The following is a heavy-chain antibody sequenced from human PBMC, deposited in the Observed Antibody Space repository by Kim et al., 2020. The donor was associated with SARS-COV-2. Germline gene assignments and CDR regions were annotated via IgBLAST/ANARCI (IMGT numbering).Heavy chain of an antibody. J-gene: IGHJ5*02. CDR3: ARVRNYYDSSGYYTPNWFDP. CDR1: GFTFSIYW. CDR2: IKKDGSEK. D-gene: IGHD3-22*01. Sequence: GGSLRLSCAASGFTFSIYWMSWVRQAPGKGLEWVANIKKDGSEKYYVDSVRGRFTISRDNAKNSLYLQMNSLRAEDTALYYCARVRNYYDSSGYYTPNWFDPWGQGTLVTVSS. V-gene: IGHV3-7*01.